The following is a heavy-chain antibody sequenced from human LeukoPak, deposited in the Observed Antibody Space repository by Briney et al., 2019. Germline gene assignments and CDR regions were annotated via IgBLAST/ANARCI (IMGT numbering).Heavy chain of an antibody. CDR3: AKDGCSSCYHWDAFDI. V-gene: IGHV3-23*01. D-gene: IGHD2-2*01. Sequence: GGSLRLSCATSGFTFSSYAMSWVRQAPGKGLEWVSSTSGSGGNTYYADSVKGRFTISRDYSKNTLYLQMKSLRTEETAVYYCAKDGCSSCYHWDAFDIWGQGTMVTVSS. CDR1: GFTFSSYA. J-gene: IGHJ3*02. CDR2: TSGSGGNT.